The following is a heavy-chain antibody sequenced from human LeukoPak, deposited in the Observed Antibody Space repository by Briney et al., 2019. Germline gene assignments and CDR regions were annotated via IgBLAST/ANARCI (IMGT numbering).Heavy chain of an antibody. CDR3: ASDSSSWSFDY. V-gene: IGHV1-69*01. J-gene: IGHJ4*02. CDR2: IIPIFGTA. CDR1: GGSFSCYA. Sequence: SVKVSCKASGGSFSCYAISWVRQAPGQGLEWMGGIIPIFGTANYAQKFQGRVTITADESTSTAYMELSSLRSEDTAVYYCASDSSSWSFDYWGLGTLVTVSS. D-gene: IGHD6-13*01.